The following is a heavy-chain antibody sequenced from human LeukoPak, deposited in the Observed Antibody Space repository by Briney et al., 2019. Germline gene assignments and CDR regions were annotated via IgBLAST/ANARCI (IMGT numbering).Heavy chain of an antibody. CDR2: ISSSGGTI. CDR3: ARETTVTASIDY. V-gene: IGHV3-48*02. D-gene: IGHD4-17*01. J-gene: IGHJ4*02. Sequence: GRSLRLSCAASGFTFSSYGIHWVRQAPGKGLEWVSYISSSGGTIYYADSVKGRFTISRDNAKDSLYLQMNSLRDEDTAVYYCARETTVTASIDYWGQGTLVTVSS. CDR1: GFTFSSYG.